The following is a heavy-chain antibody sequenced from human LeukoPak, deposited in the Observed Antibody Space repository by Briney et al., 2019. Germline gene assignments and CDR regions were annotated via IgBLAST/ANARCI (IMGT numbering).Heavy chain of an antibody. CDR1: GGSISSYY. J-gene: IGHJ5*02. D-gene: IGHD6-13*01. Sequence: SETLSLTCIVSGGSISSYYWSWIRQPPGKGLEWIGYIYYSGSTNYNPSLKSRVTISVDTSKNQFSLKLSSVTAADTAVYYCARYRGPQQLVQRWFDPWGQGTLVTVSS. CDR2: IYYSGST. CDR3: ARYRGPQQLVQRWFDP. V-gene: IGHV4-59*01.